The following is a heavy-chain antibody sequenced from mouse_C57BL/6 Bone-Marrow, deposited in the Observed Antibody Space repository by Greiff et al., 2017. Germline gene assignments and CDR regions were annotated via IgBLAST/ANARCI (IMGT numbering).Heavy chain of an antibody. CDR2: IYPRSGNT. CDR3: ARSDYGRAWLAY. V-gene: IGHV1-81*01. Sequence: VQLVESGAELARPGASVKLSCKASGYTFTSYGISWVKQRTGQGLEWIGEIYPRSGNTYYNEKFKGKATLTADTSSSTAYMERRSLTSEDSAVYFWARSDYGRAWLAYWGQGTLVTVSA. D-gene: IGHD1-1*01. J-gene: IGHJ3*01. CDR1: GYTFTSYG.